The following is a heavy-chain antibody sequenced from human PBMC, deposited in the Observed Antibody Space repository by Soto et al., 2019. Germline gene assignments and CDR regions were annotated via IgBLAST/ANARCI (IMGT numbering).Heavy chain of an antibody. CDR1: GGSFSGYY. J-gene: IGHJ5*02. CDR3: ARGRRFLEWFRSWFDP. Sequence: QVQLQQWGAGLLKPSETLSLTCAVYGGSFSGYYWSWIRQPPGKGLEWIGEINHSGSTNYNPSLKSRVTISVDTSKNQFSLKLSSVTAADTSVYYSARGRRFLEWFRSWFDPWGQGTLVTVSS. V-gene: IGHV4-34*01. D-gene: IGHD3-3*01. CDR2: INHSGST.